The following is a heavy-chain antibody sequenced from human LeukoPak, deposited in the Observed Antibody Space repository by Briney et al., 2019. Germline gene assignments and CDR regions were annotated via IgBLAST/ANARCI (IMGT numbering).Heavy chain of an antibody. J-gene: IGHJ4*02. CDR1: GYSISSGYY. V-gene: IGHV4-38-2*02. D-gene: IGHD3-10*01. CDR2: INHSGST. Sequence: PSETLSLTCTVSGYSISSGYYWGWIRQPPGKGLEWIGEINHSGSTNYNPSLKSRVTISVDTSKNQFSLKLSSVTAADTAVYYCARLRGAYYYGSGSQTKTNYFDYWGQGTLVTVSS. CDR3: ARLRGAYYYGSGSQTKTNYFDY.